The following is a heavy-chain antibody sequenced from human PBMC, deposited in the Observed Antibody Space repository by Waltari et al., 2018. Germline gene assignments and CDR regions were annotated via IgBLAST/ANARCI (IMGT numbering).Heavy chain of an antibody. CDR1: GFRFSDYW. Sequence: EVQLVEAGGDIVQPGGSLRLSCAASGFRFSDYWMHWVRQVPGKGLVWVSRINSDGMSISYSDSVKGRFTISRDNSKNMLYLQLNSLRAEDTAVYYCARKGGRGYTYGPFYYDSWGQGTLVTVSS. D-gene: IGHD5-18*01. CDR2: INSDGMSI. CDR3: ARKGGRGYTYGPFYYDS. V-gene: IGHV3-74*01. J-gene: IGHJ4*02.